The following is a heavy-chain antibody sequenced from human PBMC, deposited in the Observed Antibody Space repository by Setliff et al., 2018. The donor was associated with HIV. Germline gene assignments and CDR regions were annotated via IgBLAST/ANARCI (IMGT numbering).Heavy chain of an antibody. CDR1: GGTFSNYA. D-gene: IGHD4-17*01. CDR2: IIPILGIA. J-gene: IGHJ5*02. Sequence: SVKVSCKASGGTFSNYAISWVRQAPGHGLEWMGGIIPILGIANYAQKFQGRVTITADKSTSTAYMELSSLRSEDTAVYYCARAPGDYEVWFDPWGQGALVTVSS. CDR3: ARAPGDYEVWFDP. V-gene: IGHV1-69*10.